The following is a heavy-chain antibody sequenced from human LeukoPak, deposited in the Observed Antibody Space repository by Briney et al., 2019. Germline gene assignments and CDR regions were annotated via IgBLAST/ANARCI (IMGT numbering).Heavy chain of an antibody. V-gene: IGHV1-18*01. CDR2: ISAYNGNT. D-gene: IGHD3-9*01. CDR1: GYTFTSYG. J-gene: IGHJ4*02. Sequence: SVKVSCKSSGYTFTSYGISWVRQAPGQGLEGMGWISAYNGNTNYAQELHGRVTMTTDTSTSTAYMELRSLRSDDTAVYYCAREVLRDFDWPIDYWSQGTLVTVSS. CDR3: AREVLRDFDWPIDY.